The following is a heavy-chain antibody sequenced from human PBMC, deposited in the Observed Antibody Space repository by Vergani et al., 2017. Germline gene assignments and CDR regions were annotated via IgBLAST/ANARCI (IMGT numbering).Heavy chain of an antibody. J-gene: IGHJ4*02. V-gene: IGHV3-74*01. Sequence: EVQLVESGGGLVQPGGSLRLSCAASGFTFSSYWMHWVRQAPGQVLVWVSLINSDGSSTSYADSVKGRFTISRDNAKNTLYLQMNSLRAEDTAVYYCARDEVGATTFDYWGQGTLVTVSS. CDR1: GFTFSSYW. CDR2: INSDGSST. D-gene: IGHD1-26*01. CDR3: ARDEVGATTFDY.